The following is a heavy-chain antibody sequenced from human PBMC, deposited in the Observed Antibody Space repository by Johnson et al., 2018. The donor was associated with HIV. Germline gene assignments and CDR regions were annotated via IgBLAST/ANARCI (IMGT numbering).Heavy chain of an antibody. V-gene: IGHV3-30-3*01. CDR1: AFAFSSYA. CDR2: ISYDGSNK. J-gene: IGHJ3*02. Sequence: QVQLVESGGGVVQPGRSLRLSCAASAFAFSSYAMHWVRQAPGKGLEWVAVISYDGSNKYYADSVKGRFTISRDNSKNTLYLQMNSLRAEETALYYCARVTRYNWNSDAFDIWGQGTMVTVSS. D-gene: IGHD1-1*01. CDR3: ARVTRYNWNSDAFDI.